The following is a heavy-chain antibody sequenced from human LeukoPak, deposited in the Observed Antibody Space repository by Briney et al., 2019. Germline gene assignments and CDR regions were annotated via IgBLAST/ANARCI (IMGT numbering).Heavy chain of an antibody. V-gene: IGHV3-7*03. J-gene: IGHJ6*03. CDR1: GFTLSDHN. CDR2: IKQDGSDK. CDR3: ARGAAAGSAVYYYYYMDV. D-gene: IGHD6-13*01. Sequence: QTGGSLRLSCAVSGFTLSDHNMDWVRQAPGKGLEWVASIKQDGSDKYYVDSVEGRFTISRDNAKNSVYLQMNSLRADDTAVYYCARGAAAGSAVYYYYYMDVWGKGTTVTVSS.